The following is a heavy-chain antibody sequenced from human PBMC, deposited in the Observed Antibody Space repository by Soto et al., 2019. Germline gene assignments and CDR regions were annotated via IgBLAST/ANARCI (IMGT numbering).Heavy chain of an antibody. CDR1: GGTFSSYA. D-gene: IGHD2-15*01. CDR2: IIPIFGTA. Sequence: SVKVSCKASGGTFSSYAISWVRQAPGQGLEWMGGIIPIFGTANYAQKFQGRVTITADESTSTAYMELSSLRSEDTAVYYCASQPLGYCSGGSCYSPLRNWFDPWGQGTLVTVSS. CDR3: ASQPLGYCSGGSCYSPLRNWFDP. V-gene: IGHV1-69*13. J-gene: IGHJ5*02.